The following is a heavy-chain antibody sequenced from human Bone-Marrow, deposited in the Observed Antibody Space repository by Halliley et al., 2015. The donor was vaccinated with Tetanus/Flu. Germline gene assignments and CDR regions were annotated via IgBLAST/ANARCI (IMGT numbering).Heavy chain of an antibody. V-gene: IGHV5-51*01. CDR2: IYPDDSDT. J-gene: IGHJ6*02. Sequence: VQLVQSGAEVKKPGESLKISCQASGYSFTTHWIGWVRQRPGKGLEWMAIIYPDDSDTRYSPSFQGHVTISADKSTSTAYLQWSDLKASDTAIYYCASPPYYDLDVWGQGTTVTVSS. CDR1: GYSFTTHW. CDR3: ASPPYYDLDV.